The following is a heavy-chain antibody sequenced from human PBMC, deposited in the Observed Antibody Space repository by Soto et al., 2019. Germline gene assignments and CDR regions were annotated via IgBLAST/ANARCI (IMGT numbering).Heavy chain of an antibody. J-gene: IGHJ4*02. CDR1: GYTFTNFG. D-gene: IGHD6-13*01. V-gene: IGHV1-18*01. CDR3: ARETSPAVVAY. Sequence: ASVKVSCKASGYTFTNFGLSWVRQAPGQGLEWMGWISTNYGNTKYAPKFQGRVTMTTDTSTSTAYMELRSLRSDDTAVYYCARETSPAVVAYCGQGSLVPVSS. CDR2: ISTNYGNT.